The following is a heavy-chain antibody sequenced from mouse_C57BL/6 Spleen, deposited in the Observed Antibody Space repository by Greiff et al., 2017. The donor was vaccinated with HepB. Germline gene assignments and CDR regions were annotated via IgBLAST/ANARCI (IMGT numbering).Heavy chain of an antibody. J-gene: IGHJ4*01. CDR2: INPNNGGT. V-gene: IGHV1-26*01. CDR3: ARPFITTVVATGAMDY. CDR1: GYTFTDYY. D-gene: IGHD1-1*01. Sequence: VRLQQSGPELVKPGASVKISCKASGYTFTDYYMNWVKQSHGKSLEWIGDINPNNGGTSYNQKFKGKATLTVDKSSSTAYMELRSLTSEDSAVYYCARPFITTVVATGAMDYWGQGTSVTVSS.